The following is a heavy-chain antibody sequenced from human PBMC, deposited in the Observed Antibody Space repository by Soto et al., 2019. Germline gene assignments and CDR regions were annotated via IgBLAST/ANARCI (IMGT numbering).Heavy chain of an antibody. CDR3: ARVPGP. CDR1: GFSLSTSGMC. V-gene: IGHV4-30-2*01. Sequence: LVNPTQTLTLTCTFSGFSLSTSGMCVSWIRQPPGKGLEWIGYIYHSGSTYYNPSLKSRVTISVDRSKNQFSLKLSSVTAADTAVYYCARVPGPWGQGTLVTVSS. CDR2: IYHSGST. J-gene: IGHJ5*02.